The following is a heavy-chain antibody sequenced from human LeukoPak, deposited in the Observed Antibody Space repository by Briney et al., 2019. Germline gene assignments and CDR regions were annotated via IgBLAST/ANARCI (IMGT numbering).Heavy chain of an antibody. CDR2: IYYSGST. Sequence: SETLSLTCTVSGGSVSSGSYYWSWIRQPPGKGLEGIGYIYYSGSTNYNPPLKSRVTISVDTSKNQFSLKLSSVTAADTAVYYCARVIKGSLGYCSGGSCYPPPYFDYWGQGTLVTVSS. CDR3: ARVIKGSLGYCSGGSCYPPPYFDY. V-gene: IGHV4-61*01. J-gene: IGHJ4*02. CDR1: GGSVSSGSYY. D-gene: IGHD2-15*01.